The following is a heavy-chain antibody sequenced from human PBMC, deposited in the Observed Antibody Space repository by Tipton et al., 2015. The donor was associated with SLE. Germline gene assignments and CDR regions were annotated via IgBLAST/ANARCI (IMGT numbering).Heavy chain of an antibody. CDR2: IHYSGKI. Sequence: TLSITCTISGGSFSSYYWTWIRQPPGKGLEWIGYIHYSGKINYNPSLKSRVTISLDTSKKQFSLKLSSVTAADTAVYYCAKGWGVYDPSDSWGQGTLVTVSS. J-gene: IGHJ4*02. CDR1: GGSFSSYY. V-gene: IGHV4-59*01. CDR3: AKGWGVYDPSDS. D-gene: IGHD5/OR15-5a*01.